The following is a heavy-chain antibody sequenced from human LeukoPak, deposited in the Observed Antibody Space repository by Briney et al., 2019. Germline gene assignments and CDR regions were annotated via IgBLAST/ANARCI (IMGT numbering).Heavy chain of an antibody. D-gene: IGHD3-9*01. Sequence: PGGSLRLSCAASGFTFSSSGMHWVRQAPGKGLAWVAVIWYDGSNKYYADSVEGRFTISRDNSKNTLYLQMNSLRAEDTAVYYCARADDYDILTGYYDYWGQGTLVTVSS. J-gene: IGHJ4*02. V-gene: IGHV3-33*01. CDR1: GFTFSSSG. CDR3: ARADDYDILTGYYDY. CDR2: IWYDGSNK.